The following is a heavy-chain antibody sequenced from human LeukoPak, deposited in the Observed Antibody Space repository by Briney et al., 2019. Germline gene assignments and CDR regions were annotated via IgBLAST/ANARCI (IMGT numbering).Heavy chain of an antibody. J-gene: IGHJ4*02. V-gene: IGHV3-23*01. Sequence: PGGSLRLSCAASGFTFSSYAMSWVRQAPGNGLEWVSAISGSGGSTYYADSVKGRFTISRDNSKNTLYLQMNSLRAEDTAVYYCAKDGSSGWYSKYYFDYWGQGTLVTVSS. D-gene: IGHD6-19*01. CDR1: GFTFSSYA. CDR3: AKDGSSGWYSKYYFDY. CDR2: ISGSGGST.